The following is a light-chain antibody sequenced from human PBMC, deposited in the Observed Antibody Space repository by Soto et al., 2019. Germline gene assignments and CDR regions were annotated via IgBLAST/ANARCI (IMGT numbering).Light chain of an antibody. CDR1: ISNIRAGYD. V-gene: IGLV1-40*01. Sequence: QSVLTHPPSVSGAPGQRVTISCTWGISNIRAGYDVHWYQQFPGTAPKLRIYRNSNRPSGVPDRFSGSKSGTSASLAITGLQAEDEADYYCQSYDRSLSAVFGGGTKLTVL. CDR3: QSYDRSLSAV. J-gene: IGLJ2*01. CDR2: RNS.